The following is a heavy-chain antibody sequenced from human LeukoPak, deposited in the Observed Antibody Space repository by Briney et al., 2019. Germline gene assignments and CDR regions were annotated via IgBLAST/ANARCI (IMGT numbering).Heavy chain of an antibody. CDR3: ARVPRGDWFDP. CDR2: IWYDGSNK. V-gene: IGHV3-33*01. J-gene: IGHJ5*02. Sequence: GGSLRLPCAASGFTFSSYGMHWVRQAPGKGLEWVAVIWYDGSNKYYADSVKGRFTISRDNAKNSLYLQMNSLRAEDTAVYYCARVPRGDWFDPWGQGTLVTVSS. CDR1: GFTFSSYG. D-gene: IGHD3-10*01.